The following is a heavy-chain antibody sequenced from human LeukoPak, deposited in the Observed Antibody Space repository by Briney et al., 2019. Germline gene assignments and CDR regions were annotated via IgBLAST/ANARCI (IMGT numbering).Heavy chain of an antibody. CDR2: IIPIFGTA. CDR1: GGTFSSYA. J-gene: IGHJ6*02. Sequence: ASVKVSCKASGGTFSSYAISWVRQAPGQGLEWMGGIIPIFGTANYAQKLQGRVTITADESTSTAYMELSSLRSEDTAVYYCASRSEDYGDYLGYYYYYGMDVWGQGTTVTVSS. D-gene: IGHD4-17*01. CDR3: ASRSEDYGDYLGYYYYYGMDV. V-gene: IGHV1-69*13.